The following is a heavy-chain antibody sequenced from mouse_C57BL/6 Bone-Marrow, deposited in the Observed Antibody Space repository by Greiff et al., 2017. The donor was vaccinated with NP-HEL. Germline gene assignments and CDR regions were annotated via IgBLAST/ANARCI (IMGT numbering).Heavy chain of an antibody. CDR2: IYWDDDK. CDR1: GFSLSTSGMG. J-gene: IGHJ2*01. CDR3: ARRASGKGYFDY. Sequence: QVTLKESGPGILQSSQTLSLTCSFSGFSLSTSGMGVSWIRQPSGKGLEWLAHIYWDDDKRYNPSLKSRLTISKDTSRNQVFLKITSVDTADTATYYCARRASGKGYFDYWGQGTTLTVSS. V-gene: IGHV8-12*01. D-gene: IGHD4-1*01.